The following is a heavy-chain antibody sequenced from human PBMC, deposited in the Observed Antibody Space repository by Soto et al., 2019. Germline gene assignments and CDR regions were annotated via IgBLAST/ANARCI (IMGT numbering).Heavy chain of an antibody. D-gene: IGHD6-19*01. CDR2: ISGNNGDT. J-gene: IGHJ4*02. V-gene: IGHV1-18*01. Sequence: QVQLVQSGAEVRKPGASVRVSCKASGYTFSSDGIVWVRQAPGQGLGWMGWISGNNGDTNYAQKLQGRVAMTTDTSTNTAYMELMSLTSDDTDVYYCARVFKQWLPPDYWGQGTLVTVSS. CDR3: ARVFKQWLPPDY. CDR1: GYTFSSDG.